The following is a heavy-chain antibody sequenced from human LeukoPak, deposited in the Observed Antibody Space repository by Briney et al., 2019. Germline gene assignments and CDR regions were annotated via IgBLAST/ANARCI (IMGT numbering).Heavy chain of an antibody. CDR1: GYTVTGYY. CDR2: INPNSGGT. V-gene: IGHV1-2*06. CDR3: ARETHSYGTGDY. Sequence: ASVKVSCKASGYTVTGYYMHWVRQAPGQGLEWMGRINPNSGGTNYAQKFQGRVTMTRDTSISTAYMELSRLRSDDTAVYYCARETHSYGTGDYWGQGTLVTVSS. J-gene: IGHJ4*02. D-gene: IGHD5-18*01.